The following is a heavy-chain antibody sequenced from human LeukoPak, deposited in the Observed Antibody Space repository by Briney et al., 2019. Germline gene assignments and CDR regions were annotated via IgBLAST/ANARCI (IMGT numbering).Heavy chain of an antibody. CDR2: ISAYNGNT. CDR1: GYTFTSYG. V-gene: IGHV1-18*01. CDR3: ARGSRVAVAGTLGY. Sequence: ASVKVSCKASGYTFTSYGISWVRQAPGQGLEWMGWISAYNGNTNYAQKLQGRVTMTTDTSTSTAYMELRSLRSDDTAVYYCARGSRVAVAGTLGYWGQGTLVTVSS. D-gene: IGHD6-19*01. J-gene: IGHJ4*02.